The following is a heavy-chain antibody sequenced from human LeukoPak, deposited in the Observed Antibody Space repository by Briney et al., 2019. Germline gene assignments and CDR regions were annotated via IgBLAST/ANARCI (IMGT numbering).Heavy chain of an antibody. Sequence: GGSLRLSCAAAGLTVSTNYMNWVRQAAGKGLEWVSVIYSGGSTYYADSVKGRFTISRDNSKNTLYLQMNSLRAGDTAVYYCARGRYYGSGSYPFDYWGQGTLVTVSS. CDR1: GLTVSTNY. CDR2: IYSGGST. J-gene: IGHJ4*02. CDR3: ARGRYYGSGSYPFDY. V-gene: IGHV3-66*01. D-gene: IGHD3-10*01.